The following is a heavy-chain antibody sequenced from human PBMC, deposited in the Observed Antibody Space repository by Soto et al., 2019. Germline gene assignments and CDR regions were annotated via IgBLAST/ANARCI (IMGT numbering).Heavy chain of an antibody. CDR2: ISPRTGSA. CDR1: GYTFTDYY. CDR3: ARGVYGAYSDY. V-gene: IGHV1-2*02. D-gene: IGHD3-10*01. J-gene: IGHJ4*02. Sequence: ASVKVSCKASGYTFTDYYIHWVRQAPGQGLEWMGWISPRTGSANFAQRFQGRVSMTRDTSITTAYMELRRLKSDDTAVYYCARGVYGAYSDYWGQGIPVTVSS.